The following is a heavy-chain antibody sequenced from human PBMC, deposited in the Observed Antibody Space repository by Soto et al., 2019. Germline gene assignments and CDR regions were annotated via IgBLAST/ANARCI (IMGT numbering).Heavy chain of an antibody. V-gene: IGHV3-30*18. CDR1: GFTFSSYG. D-gene: IGHD6-13*01. CDR3: AKDSKGIAAIDY. J-gene: IGHJ4*02. Sequence: GGSLRLSCAASGFTFSSYGMHWVRQAPGKGLEWVAVIPYDGSNKYYADSVKGRFTISRDNSKNTLYLQMNSLRAEDTAVYYCAKDSKGIAAIDYWGQGTLVTVSS. CDR2: IPYDGSNK.